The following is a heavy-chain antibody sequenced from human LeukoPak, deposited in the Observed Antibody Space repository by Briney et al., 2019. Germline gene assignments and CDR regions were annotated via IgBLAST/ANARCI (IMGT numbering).Heavy chain of an antibody. J-gene: IGHJ6*03. Sequence: ASVKVSCKASGGTFSSYASSWVRQAPGQGLEWMGGIIPIFGTANYAQRFQGRVTITTDESTSTAYMELSSLRSEDTAVYYCARNGWRGSQPRKYYYYYYMDVWGKGTTVTVSS. V-gene: IGHV1-69*05. CDR3: ARNGWRGSQPRKYYYYYYMDV. CDR2: IIPIFGTA. CDR1: GGTFSSYA. D-gene: IGHD3-3*01.